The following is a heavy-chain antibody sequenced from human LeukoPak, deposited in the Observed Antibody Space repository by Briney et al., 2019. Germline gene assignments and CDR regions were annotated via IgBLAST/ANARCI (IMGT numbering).Heavy chain of an antibody. CDR2: ISAYNGNT. Sequence: GASVKVSCKASGYTFTSYGISWVRQAPGQGLEWMGWISAYNGNTNYAQKLQGRVTMTTDTSTSTAYMELRSLRSDDTAVYYCARDLSGYSDYYFDYWGQGTLVTVSS. V-gene: IGHV1-18*01. J-gene: IGHJ4*02. CDR3: ARDLSGYSDYYFDY. D-gene: IGHD3-3*01. CDR1: GYTFTSYG.